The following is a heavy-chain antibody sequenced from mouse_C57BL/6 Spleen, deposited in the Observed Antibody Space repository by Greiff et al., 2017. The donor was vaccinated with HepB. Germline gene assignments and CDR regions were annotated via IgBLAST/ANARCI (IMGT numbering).Heavy chain of an antibody. CDR3: ARNDYDPWYFDV. V-gene: IGHV2-2*01. J-gene: IGHJ1*03. CDR2: IWSGGST. Sequence: QVQLKESGPGLVQPSQSLSITCTVSGFSLTSYGVHWVRQSPGKGLEWLGVIWSGGSTDYNAAFISRLSISKDNSKSQVFFKMNSLQADDTAIYYCARNDYDPWYFDVWGTGTTVTVSS. D-gene: IGHD2-4*01. CDR1: GFSLTSYG.